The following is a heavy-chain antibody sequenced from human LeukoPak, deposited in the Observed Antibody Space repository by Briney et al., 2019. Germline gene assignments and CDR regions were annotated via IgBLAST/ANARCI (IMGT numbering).Heavy chain of an antibody. CDR1: GYTFTSYG. CDR2: ISAYNGNT. Sequence: ASVKVSCKASGYTFTSYGISWVRQAPGQGLEWMGWISAYNGNTNYAQKLRGRVTMTTDTSTSTAYMELRSLRSDDTAVYYCARDLTYYDILTGYYIQGGWFDPWGQGTLVTVSS. J-gene: IGHJ5*02. D-gene: IGHD3-9*01. CDR3: ARDLTYYDILTGYYIQGGWFDP. V-gene: IGHV1-18*01.